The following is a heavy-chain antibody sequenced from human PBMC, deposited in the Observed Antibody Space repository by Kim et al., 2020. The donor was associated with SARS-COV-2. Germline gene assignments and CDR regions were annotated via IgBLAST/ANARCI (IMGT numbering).Heavy chain of an antibody. CDR2: MRSKVNGYAT. CDR3: TRFSGTPFAFVDAVD. J-gene: IGHJ3*02. CDR1: GFTFSDSA. D-gene: IGHD1-1*01. V-gene: IGHV3-73*01. Sequence: GGSLRLSCGASGFTFSDSAMHWVRRSSGKGLEWVGRMRSKVNGYATAYSASVRGRCTIARDDSRNTAYLQMNSLKTEDTACHYCTRFSGTPFAFVDAVD.